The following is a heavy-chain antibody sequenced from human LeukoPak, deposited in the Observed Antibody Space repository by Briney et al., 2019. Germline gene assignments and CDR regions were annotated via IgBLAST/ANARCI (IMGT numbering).Heavy chain of an antibody. Sequence: PSGTLSLTCAVSGGSISSSNWWSWVRQPPGKGLEWIGEIYHSGSTNYNPSLKSRVTISVDKSKKQLSLKLSSMTAADTAVYYCARLGGLGYCSSTRCRGNWFDPWGQGTLVTVSS. J-gene: IGHJ5*02. CDR1: GGSISSSNW. CDR2: IYHSGST. CDR3: ARLGGLGYCSSTRCRGNWFDP. V-gene: IGHV4-4*02. D-gene: IGHD2-2*01.